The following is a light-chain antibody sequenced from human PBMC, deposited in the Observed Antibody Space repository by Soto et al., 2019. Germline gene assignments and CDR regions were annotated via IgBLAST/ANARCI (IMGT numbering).Light chain of an antibody. Sequence: NFMLTQPHSVSESPGKTVTISCTGSSGSIASNYVQWYQQRPGSAPTTVIYEDNQRPSGVPDRFSGSIDSSSNSASLTISGLKTEDEDDYYCQSYDSSNYVLGNGTKVTVL. CDR2: EDN. V-gene: IGLV6-57*02. J-gene: IGLJ1*01. CDR3: QSYDSSNYV. CDR1: SGSIASNY.